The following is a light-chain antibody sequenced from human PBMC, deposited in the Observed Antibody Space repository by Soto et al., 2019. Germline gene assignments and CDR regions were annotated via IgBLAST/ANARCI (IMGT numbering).Light chain of an antibody. J-gene: IGLJ2*01. CDR2: EVS. CDR1: SSDVGSYNL. Sequence: QSVLTQPASVSGSPGQSITISCTGTSSDVGSYNLVSWYQQHPGKAPKLMIYEVSKRPSGVSNRFSGSKSGNTASLTISGXXXXXEADYYCCSYAGSVVFGGGTKLTVL. CDR3: CSYAGSVV. V-gene: IGLV2-23*02.